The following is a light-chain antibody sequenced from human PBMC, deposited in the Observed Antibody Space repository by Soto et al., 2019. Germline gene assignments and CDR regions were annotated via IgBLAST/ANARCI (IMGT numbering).Light chain of an antibody. CDR3: THYNRYSDA. J-gene: IGKJ1*01. Sequence: DIQMTQAPSTVSGSVGDRVTITCRASQTISSWLAWYQQKPGKAPKLLIYKASTLKSGVPSRFSGSGSGKEFTLTISSLQPDDSATYYCTHYNRYSDAFGQGTKVEIX. CDR1: QTISSW. V-gene: IGKV1-5*03. CDR2: KAS.